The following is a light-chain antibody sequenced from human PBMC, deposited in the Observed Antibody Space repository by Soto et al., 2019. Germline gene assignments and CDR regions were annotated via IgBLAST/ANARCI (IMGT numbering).Light chain of an antibody. Sequence: QSALTQPASVSGSPGQSITISCTGTSSDVGAYNYVSWYQQLPGTAPKLMIYEVTNRPSGVSNRFSGSKSGNTASLTISGPQAEDEADYYCSSYTTTSTLVVFGTGTKLTVL. CDR3: SSYTTTSTLVV. V-gene: IGLV2-14*01. CDR2: EVT. J-gene: IGLJ1*01. CDR1: SSDVGAYNY.